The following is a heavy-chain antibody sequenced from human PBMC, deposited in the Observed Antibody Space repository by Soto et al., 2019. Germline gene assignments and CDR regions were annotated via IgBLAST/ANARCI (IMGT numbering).Heavy chain of an antibody. CDR1: GFTFSDYT. CDR2: ILYDESDQ. Sequence: QVQLVESGGGVVQPGRSLRLSCSASGFTFSDYTMHWVRQAPGRGLAWVAIILYDESDQYYSDSVKVRFTISRDNSKNTLYLQIHSLTTEDTAVYYCSKDGTHLWTKQYYFDSWGQGALVTVSS. CDR3: SKDGTHLWTKQYYFDS. V-gene: IGHV3-30*18. D-gene: IGHD1-1*01. J-gene: IGHJ4*02.